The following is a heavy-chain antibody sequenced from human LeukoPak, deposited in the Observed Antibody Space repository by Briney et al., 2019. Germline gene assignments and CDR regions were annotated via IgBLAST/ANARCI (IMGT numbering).Heavy chain of an antibody. CDR1: GFTFSSYA. D-gene: IGHD3-22*01. J-gene: IGHJ4*02. Sequence: GGSLRLSCAASGFTFSSYAMSWVRQAPGKGLEWVSAISGSGGSTYYADSVKGRFTISRDNSKNTLYLQMNSLRAEDTAVYYCAKVLVRDHYDSSGSLNFDYWGQGTLVTVSS. CDR2: ISGSGGST. CDR3: AKVLVRDHYDSSGSLNFDY. V-gene: IGHV3-23*01.